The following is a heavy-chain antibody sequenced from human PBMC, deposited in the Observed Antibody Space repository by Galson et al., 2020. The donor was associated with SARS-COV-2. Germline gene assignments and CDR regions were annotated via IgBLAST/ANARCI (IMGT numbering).Heavy chain of an antibody. V-gene: IGHV3-30*18. D-gene: IGHD6-19*01. CDR2: ISYDGSNK. CDR3: AKSGSSGWYLRWDDAFDI. J-gene: IGHJ3*02. Sequence: GGSLRLSCAASGFTFSSYGMHWVRQAPGKGLEWVAVISYDGSNKYYADSVKGRFTISRDNSKNTLYLQMNSLRAEDTAVYYCAKSGSSGWYLRWDDAFDIWGQGTMVTVSS. CDR1: GFTFSSYG.